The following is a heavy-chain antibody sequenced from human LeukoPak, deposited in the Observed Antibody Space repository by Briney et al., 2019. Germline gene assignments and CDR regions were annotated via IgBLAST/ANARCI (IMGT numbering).Heavy chain of an antibody. Sequence: GGSLRLSCAASGFTVSSNYMSWARQAPGKGLEWVSVIYSGGSTYYADSVKGRFTISRDNSKNTLYLQMNSLRAEDTAVYYCASRGDYGSGSYFGHDAFDIWGQGTMVTVSS. CDR3: ASRGDYGSGSYFGHDAFDI. CDR1: GFTVSSNY. D-gene: IGHD3-10*01. J-gene: IGHJ3*02. CDR2: IYSGGST. V-gene: IGHV3-66*01.